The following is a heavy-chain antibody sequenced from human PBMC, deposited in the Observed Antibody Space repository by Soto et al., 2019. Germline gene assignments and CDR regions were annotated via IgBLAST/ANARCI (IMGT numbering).Heavy chain of an antibody. J-gene: IGHJ6*02. V-gene: IGHV4-34*01. D-gene: IGHD4-17*01. CDR1: GGSFSGYY. CDR2: INHSGST. Sequence: QVQLQQWGAGLLKPSETLSLTCAVYGGSFSGYYWSWIRQPPGKGLEWIGEINHSGSTNYNPSLKSRVTISVDTSKNQFSLKLSSVTAADTAVYYCARGQGRWPGYYYGMDVWGQGTTVTVSS. CDR3: ARGQGRWPGYYYGMDV.